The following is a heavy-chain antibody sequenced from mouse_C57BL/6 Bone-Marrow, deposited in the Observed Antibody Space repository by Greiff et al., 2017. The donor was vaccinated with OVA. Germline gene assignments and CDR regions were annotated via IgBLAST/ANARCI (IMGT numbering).Heavy chain of an antibody. J-gene: IGHJ4*01. CDR2: ISSGGSYT. V-gene: IGHV5-6*02. D-gene: IGHD2-3*01. CDR1: GFTFSSYG. CDR3: ARRGWLLRGYSALDF. Sequence: EVMLVESGGDLVKPGGSLKLSCAASGFTFSSYGMSWVRQTPDKRLEWVAPISSGGSYTYYPDNVKGRFTISRDNAKNTLYLQMSSLKSEDTAMYYCARRGWLLRGYSALDFGGQGTSVTVSS.